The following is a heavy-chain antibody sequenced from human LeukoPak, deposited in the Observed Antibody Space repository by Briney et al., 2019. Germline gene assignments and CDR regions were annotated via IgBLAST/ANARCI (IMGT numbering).Heavy chain of an antibody. CDR3: ARVRMTTVTSDAFDI. Sequence: SETLSLTCTVSGGSISSYYWSWIRQPPWKGLEWIGYIYYSGSTNYNPSLKSRVTISVDTSKNQFSLKLSSVTAADTAVYYCARVRMTTVTSDAFDIWGQGTMVTVSS. CDR2: IYYSGST. D-gene: IGHD4-17*01. V-gene: IGHV4-59*01. CDR1: GGSISSYY. J-gene: IGHJ3*02.